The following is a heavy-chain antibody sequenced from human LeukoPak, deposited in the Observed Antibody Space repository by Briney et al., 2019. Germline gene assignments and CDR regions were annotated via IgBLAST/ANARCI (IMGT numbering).Heavy chain of an antibody. Sequence: ASVKVSCKASGYTFTSYAINWVRQATGQGLEWMGWMNPNSGNTGYAQKFQGRATMTRDTSTSTVYMELSRLRSEDTAVYYCARSRGSELPDGWGQGTLVTVSS. CDR3: ARSRGSELPDG. CDR2: MNPNSGNT. CDR1: GYTFTSYA. D-gene: IGHD1-26*01. V-gene: IGHV1-8*02. J-gene: IGHJ4*02.